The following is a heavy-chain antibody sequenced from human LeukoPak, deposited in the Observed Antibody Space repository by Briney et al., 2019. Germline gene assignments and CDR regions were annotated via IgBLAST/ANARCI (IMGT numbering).Heavy chain of an antibody. V-gene: IGHV3-21*01. CDR1: GFTFSSYS. Sequence: GGSLRLSCAASGFTFSSYSMNWVRQAPGKGLEWVSSISSSSSYIYYADSVKGRFTISRDNAKNSLYLQVNSLRAEDTAVYYCARGSSLDDAFDIWGQGTMVTVSS. CDR3: ARGSSLDDAFDI. J-gene: IGHJ3*02. D-gene: IGHD1-1*01. CDR2: ISSSSSYI.